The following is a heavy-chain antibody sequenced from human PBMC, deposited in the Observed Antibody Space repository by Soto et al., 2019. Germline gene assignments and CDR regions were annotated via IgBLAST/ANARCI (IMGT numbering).Heavy chain of an antibody. CDR1: GFTFSSYA. Sequence: PGGSLRLSCAASGFTFSSYAMSWVRQAPGKGLEWVSAISGSGGSTYYADSVKGRFTISRDNSKNTLYLQMNSLRAEDTAVYYCAKDRGIVRATTRDYYYYYGMDVWGQGTTVTVSS. CDR3: AKDRGIVRATTRDYYYYYGMDV. D-gene: IGHD1-26*01. CDR2: ISGSGGST. V-gene: IGHV3-23*01. J-gene: IGHJ6*02.